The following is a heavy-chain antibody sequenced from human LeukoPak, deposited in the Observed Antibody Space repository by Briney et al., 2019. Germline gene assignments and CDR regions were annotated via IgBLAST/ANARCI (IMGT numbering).Heavy chain of an antibody. Sequence: PSETLSLTCTVSGGPISSYYWSWIRQPPGKGLEWIGYIYYSGSTNYNPSLKSRVTISVDTSKNQFSLKLSSVTAADTAVYYCARYNWNEALDYWGQGTLVTVSS. V-gene: IGHV4-59*01. CDR1: GGPISSYY. CDR3: ARYNWNEALDY. CDR2: IYYSGST. J-gene: IGHJ4*02. D-gene: IGHD1-1*01.